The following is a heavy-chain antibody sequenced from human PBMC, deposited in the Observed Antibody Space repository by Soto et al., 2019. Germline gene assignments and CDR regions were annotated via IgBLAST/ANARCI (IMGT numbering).Heavy chain of an antibody. V-gene: IGHV1-69*01. CDR2: IIPSFGKA. CDR3: ARDLRWDKGQWLIR. Sequence: QVQLVQSGAEVKKPGSSVKVSCKASGGTFSSYAISWVRQAPGQGLEWMGGIIPSFGKANYGKKFQGRVTITADESTSTAYMELSSLRSEDTAVYYCARDLRWDKGQWLIRWGQGTLVTVSS. D-gene: IGHD6-19*01. J-gene: IGHJ4*02. CDR1: GGTFSSYA.